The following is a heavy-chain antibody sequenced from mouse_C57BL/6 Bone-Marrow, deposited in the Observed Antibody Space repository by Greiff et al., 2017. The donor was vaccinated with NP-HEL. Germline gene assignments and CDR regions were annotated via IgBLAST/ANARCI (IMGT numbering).Heavy chain of an antibody. CDR1: GFTFSSYA. Sequence: EVKVIESGGGLVKPGGSLKLSCAASGFTFSSYAMSWVRQTPEKRLEWVATISDGGSYTYYPDNVKGRFTISRDNAKNHLYLQMSHLKSEDTAMYYCARGPSITTVVAYYAMDYWGQGTSVTVSS. D-gene: IGHD1-1*01. J-gene: IGHJ4*01. CDR3: ARGPSITTVVAYYAMDY. V-gene: IGHV5-4*03. CDR2: ISDGGSYT.